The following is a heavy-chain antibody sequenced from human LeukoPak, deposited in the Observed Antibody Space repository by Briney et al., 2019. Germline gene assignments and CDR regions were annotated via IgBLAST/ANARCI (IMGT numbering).Heavy chain of an antibody. J-gene: IGHJ4*02. D-gene: IGHD2-2*01. CDR1: GGSFSGYY. Sequence: SETLSLTCAVYGGSFSGYYWSWIRQPPGKGLEWIGEINHSGSTNYNPSLKSRVTISVDTSKNQFSLKLSSVTAVDTAVYYCARGGDIVVVPAAPAGVSYFDYWGQGTLVTVSS. CDR2: INHSGST. CDR3: ARGGDIVVVPAAPAGVSYFDY. V-gene: IGHV4-34*01.